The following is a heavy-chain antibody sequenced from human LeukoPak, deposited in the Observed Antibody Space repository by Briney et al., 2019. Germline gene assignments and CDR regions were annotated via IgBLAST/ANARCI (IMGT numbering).Heavy chain of an antibody. J-gene: IGHJ4*02. CDR3: ARASWWSSSGWYAKPRAFDY. CDR1: GYTFTGYY. CDR2: INPNSGGT. D-gene: IGHD6-19*01. V-gene: IGHV1-2*02. Sequence: GASVKVSCKASGYTFTGYYMHWVRQAPGQGLEWMGWINPNSGGTNYAQKFQGRVTMTRDTSISTAYMELSRLRSDDTAVYYCARASWWSSSGWYAKPRAFDYWGQGTLVTVSS.